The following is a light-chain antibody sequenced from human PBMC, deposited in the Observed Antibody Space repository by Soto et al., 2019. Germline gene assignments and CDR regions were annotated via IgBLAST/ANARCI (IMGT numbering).Light chain of an antibody. V-gene: IGKV3-15*01. CDR3: QQYNNWPRT. CDR2: GAS. CDR1: QSVSSN. J-gene: IGKJ1*01. Sequence: EIVMTQSPATLSVSPGERATLSCRASQSVSSNLAWYQQKPGQAPRLLIYGASTRATGIPARFSGSGSGTEFTLTISSLHSEDFAVYYRQQYNNWPRTFAQGTNVDIK.